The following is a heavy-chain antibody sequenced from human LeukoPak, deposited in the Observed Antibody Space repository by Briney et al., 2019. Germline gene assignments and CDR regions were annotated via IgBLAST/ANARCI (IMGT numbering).Heavy chain of an antibody. CDR1: GFTFGSSP. CDR3: GKEGDSSGHCGVFDI. CDR2: IGADGNAK. J-gene: IGHJ3*02. Sequence: GGSLRLSCAASGFTFGSSPMHWVRQAPGKGLEWVAVIGADGNAKDYAHSVEGRFSISRDNSKNTLSLLMNSLTDEDTAVYYCGKEGDSSGHCGVFDIWGQGTMVTVSS. V-gene: IGHV3-30*04. D-gene: IGHD3-22*01.